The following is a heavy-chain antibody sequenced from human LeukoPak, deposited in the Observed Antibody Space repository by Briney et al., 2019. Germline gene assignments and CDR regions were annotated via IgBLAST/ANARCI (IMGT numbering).Heavy chain of an antibody. J-gene: IGHJ4*02. CDR2: ISYDGSNK. V-gene: IGHV3-30*18. CDR3: AKDQPFMTSSY. Sequence: PGGSLRLSCAASGFTFSSYGMHWVRQAPGKGLEWVAVISYDGSNKYYADSVKGRFTISRDNSKNTLYLQMNSLRAEDTAVYYRAKDQPFMTSSYWGQGTLVTVSS. CDR1: GFTFSSYG. D-gene: IGHD4-17*01.